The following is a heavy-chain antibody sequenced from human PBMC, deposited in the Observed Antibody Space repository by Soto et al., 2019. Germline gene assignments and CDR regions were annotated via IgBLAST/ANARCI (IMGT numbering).Heavy chain of an antibody. J-gene: IGHJ6*03. CDR2: ISGSGGST. CDR3: AKADGRQRYCTNGVCYGPNDYYYYMDV. D-gene: IGHD2-8*01. CDR1: GFTFSSYA. Sequence: GGSLRLSCAASGFTFSSYAMSWVRQAPGKGLEWVSAISGSGGSTYYADSVKGRFTISRDNSKNTLYLQMNSLRAEDTAVYYCAKADGRQRYCTNGVCYGPNDYYYYMDVWGKGTTVTVSS. V-gene: IGHV3-23*01.